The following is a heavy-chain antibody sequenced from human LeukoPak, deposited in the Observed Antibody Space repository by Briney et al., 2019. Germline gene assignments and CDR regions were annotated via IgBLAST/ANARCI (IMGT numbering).Heavy chain of an antibody. CDR1: GGSISSYY. Sequence: PSETLSLTCTVSGGSISSYYWSWIRQPAGKRLEWIGRIYTSGSTNYNPSLKSRVTMSVDTSKNQFSLKLSSVTAADTAVYYCARGRGRDTYYYDSSGYHDAFDIWGQGTMVTVSS. CDR2: IYTSGST. J-gene: IGHJ3*02. V-gene: IGHV4-4*07. CDR3: ARGRGRDTYYYDSSGYHDAFDI. D-gene: IGHD3-22*01.